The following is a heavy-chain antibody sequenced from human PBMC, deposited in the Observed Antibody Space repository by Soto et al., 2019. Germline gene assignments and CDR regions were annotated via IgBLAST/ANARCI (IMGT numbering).Heavy chain of an antibody. Sequence: GGSLRLSCAASGFTFSSYAMSWVRQAPGKGLEWVSAISGSGGSTYYADSVKGRFTISRDNSKNTLYLQMNSLRAEDTAVYYCAKSFFSLRSSSRSPFDYWGQGTLVTVSS. CDR2: ISGSGGST. CDR1: GFTFSSYA. D-gene: IGHD6-6*01. CDR3: AKSFFSLRSSSRSPFDY. V-gene: IGHV3-23*01. J-gene: IGHJ4*02.